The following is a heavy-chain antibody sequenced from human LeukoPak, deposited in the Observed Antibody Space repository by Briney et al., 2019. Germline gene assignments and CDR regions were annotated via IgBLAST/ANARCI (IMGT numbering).Heavy chain of an antibody. D-gene: IGHD3-22*01. J-gene: IGHJ6*02. Sequence: GASVKVSCKASGYTFTGYYMHWVRQAPGQGLEWMGRINPNSGGTNYAQKFQGRVTMTRDTSISTAYMELSRLRSDDTAVYYCARCQPGPYYYDSSGYYPSTYGMDVWGQGTTVTVSS. CDR1: GYTFTGYY. V-gene: IGHV1-2*06. CDR3: ARCQPGPYYYDSSGYYPSTYGMDV. CDR2: INPNSGGT.